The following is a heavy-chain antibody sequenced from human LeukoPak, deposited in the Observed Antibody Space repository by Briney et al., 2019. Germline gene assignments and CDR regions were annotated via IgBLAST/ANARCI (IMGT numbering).Heavy chain of an antibody. V-gene: IGHV3-21*01. CDR3: ARAYYYDSSGYYYFLIPGPDWFDP. J-gene: IGHJ5*02. Sequence: GGSLRLSCAASGFTFSSYSMNWVRQAPGKGLEWVSSISSSSSHIYYADSVKGRFTISRDNAKNSLYLQMNSLRAEDTAVYYCARAYYYDSSGYYYFLIPGPDWFDPWGQGTLVTVSS. D-gene: IGHD3-22*01. CDR2: ISSSSSHI. CDR1: GFTFSSYS.